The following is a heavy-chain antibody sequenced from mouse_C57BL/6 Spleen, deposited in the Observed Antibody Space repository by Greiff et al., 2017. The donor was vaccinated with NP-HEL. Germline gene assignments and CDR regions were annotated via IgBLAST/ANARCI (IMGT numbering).Heavy chain of an antibody. CDR2: IDPSDSYT. CDR3: ARDDGPRRGDY. CDR1: GYTFTSYW. D-gene: IGHD2-3*01. J-gene: IGHJ2*01. V-gene: IGHV1-69*01. Sequence: VQLQQPGAELVMPGASVKLSCKASGYTFTSYWMHWVKQRPGQGLEWIGEIDPSDSYTNYNQKFKGKSTLTVDKSSSTAYMQLSSLTSEDSAVYYCARDDGPRRGDYWGQGTTLTVSS.